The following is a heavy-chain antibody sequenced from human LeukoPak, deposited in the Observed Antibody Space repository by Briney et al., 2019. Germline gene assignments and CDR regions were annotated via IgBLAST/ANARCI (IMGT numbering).Heavy chain of an antibody. Sequence: SETLSLTCTVSGGSISSYYWSWSRQPPGKGLEWIGYIYYSGSTDCNPSLKSRVSISVDTSKNQFSLKLSSVTAADTAVYYCARGFPHGGYVWPIDYWGQGTLVTVSS. CDR1: GGSISSYY. V-gene: IGHV4-59*01. CDR2: IYYSGST. CDR3: ARGFPHGGYVWPIDY. D-gene: IGHD3-16*01. J-gene: IGHJ4*02.